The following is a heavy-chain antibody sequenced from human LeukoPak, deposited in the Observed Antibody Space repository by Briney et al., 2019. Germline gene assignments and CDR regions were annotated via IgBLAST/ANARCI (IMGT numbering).Heavy chain of an antibody. CDR1: GFTFSTYI. Sequence: GGSLRLSCAASGFTFSTYIMNWVRQTPGKGLEWVSSIGTSTSYIYYADSVKGRFTISRDNAKTSLYLQMNSLRAEDTAVYYCARHLSGVTGYTYGRGIDYWGQGTLVTVSS. CDR3: ARHLSGVTGYTYGRGIDY. V-gene: IGHV3-21*01. D-gene: IGHD5-18*01. CDR2: IGTSTSYI. J-gene: IGHJ4*02.